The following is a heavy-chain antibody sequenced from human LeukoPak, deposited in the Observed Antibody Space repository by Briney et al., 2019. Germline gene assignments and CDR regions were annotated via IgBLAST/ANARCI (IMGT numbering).Heavy chain of an antibody. D-gene: IGHD3-3*01. CDR1: GYTFTSYG. Sequence: ASVKVSCKASGYTFTSYGISWVRQAPGQGLEWMGWISAYNGNTNYAQKLQGRVTMTTDTSTSTAYMELRSLRSDDTAVYYCARSGLRFLEWLSNDYWGQGTLVTVSS. V-gene: IGHV1-18*01. CDR2: ISAYNGNT. J-gene: IGHJ4*02. CDR3: ARSGLRFLEWLSNDY.